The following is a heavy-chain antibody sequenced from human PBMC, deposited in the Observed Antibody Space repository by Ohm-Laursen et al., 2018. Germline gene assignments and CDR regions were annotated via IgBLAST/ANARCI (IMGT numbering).Heavy chain of an antibody. CDR2: ISWNSGSI. CDR3: ARAYYYDSSGYYPFDY. D-gene: IGHD3-22*01. V-gene: IGHV3-9*01. CDR1: GFTFDDYA. J-gene: IGHJ4*02. Sequence: SLRLSCSASGFTFDDYAMHWVRQAPGKGLEWVSGISWNSGSIGYADSVKGRFTISRDNSKNTLYLQMSSLRAEDTAVYYCARAYYYDSSGYYPFDYWGQGTLVTVSS.